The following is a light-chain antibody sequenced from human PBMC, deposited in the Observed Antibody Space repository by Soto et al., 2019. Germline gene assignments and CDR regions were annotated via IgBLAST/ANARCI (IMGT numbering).Light chain of an antibody. V-gene: IGKV3D-15*01. Sequence: PGERATLSCRASQSVSIYLAWYQQKPGQAPRLLIYDASNRATGIPARFSGSGSETDFTLTVSSLRSEDSAVYYCQQYNYWPITFGQGTRLEIK. CDR3: QQYNYWPIT. CDR2: DAS. CDR1: QSVSIY. J-gene: IGKJ5*01.